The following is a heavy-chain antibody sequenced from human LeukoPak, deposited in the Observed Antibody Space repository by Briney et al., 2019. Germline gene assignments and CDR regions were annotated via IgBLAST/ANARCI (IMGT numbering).Heavy chain of an antibody. J-gene: IGHJ3*02. CDR1: GYTFTSYY. Sequence: ASVKVSCKASGYTFTSYYMHWVRQAPGQGLEWMGIINPSGGSTSYAQKFQGRVTMTRDTSTSTVYMELSSLRSDDTAVYYCARTPLRARPPISFGYSSGHYAFDIWGQGTMVTVSS. D-gene: IGHD6-19*01. CDR2: INPSGGST. CDR3: ARTPLRARPPISFGYSSGHYAFDI. V-gene: IGHV1-46*01.